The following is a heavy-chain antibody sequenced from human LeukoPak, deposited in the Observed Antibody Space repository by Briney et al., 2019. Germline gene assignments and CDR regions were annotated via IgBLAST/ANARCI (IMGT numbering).Heavy chain of an antibody. CDR3: ARQRYSDY. J-gene: IGHJ4*02. CDR1: GSTFSRYW. D-gene: IGHD1-1*01. V-gene: IGHV3-7*01. Sequence: GGSLRLSCAASGSTFSRYWMTWVRQAPGEGLEWVANIKEDGSENSYVESVKGRFTISRDNAKNSLYLQLNSLRAEDTAVYFCARQRYSDYWGQGTLVTVSS. CDR2: IKEDGSEN.